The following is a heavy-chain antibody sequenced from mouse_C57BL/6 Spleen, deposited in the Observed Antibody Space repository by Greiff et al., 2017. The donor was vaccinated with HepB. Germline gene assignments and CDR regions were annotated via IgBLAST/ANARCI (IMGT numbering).Heavy chain of an antibody. CDR3: AKMIYYDSTGAMDY. CDR1: GFSLTSYG. CDR2: IWRGGST. Sequence: QVHVKQSGPGLVQPSQSLSITCTVSGFSLTSYGVHWVRQSPGKGLEWLGVIWRGGSTDYNAAFMSRLSITKDNSKSQVFFKMNSLQADDTAIYYCAKMIYYDSTGAMDYWGQGTSVTVSS. J-gene: IGHJ4*01. D-gene: IGHD2-4*01. V-gene: IGHV2-5*01.